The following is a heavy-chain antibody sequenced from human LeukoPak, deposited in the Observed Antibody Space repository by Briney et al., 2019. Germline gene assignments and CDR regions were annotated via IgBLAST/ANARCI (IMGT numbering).Heavy chain of an antibody. CDR1: GGSISSYY. CDR3: ARERGVPARGWFDP. D-gene: IGHD2-2*01. Sequence: SETLSLTCTVSGGSISSYYWSWIRQPPRKGLEWIGYIYYSGSTNHNPSLKSRVTISVDTSKNQFSLKLSSVTAADTAVYYCARERGVPARGWFDPWGQGTLVTVSS. J-gene: IGHJ5*02. CDR2: IYYSGST. V-gene: IGHV4-59*01.